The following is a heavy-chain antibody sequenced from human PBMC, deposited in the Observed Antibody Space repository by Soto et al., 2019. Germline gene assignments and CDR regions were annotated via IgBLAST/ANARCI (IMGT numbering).Heavy chain of an antibody. CDR2: VSPAGTT. CDR1: GFSFSSYG. CDR3: VRSWAY. Sequence: EVQLLESGGGLVQPGGSLRLSCAASGFSFSSYGMNWVRLAPGEGLEWVSTVSPAGTTLYADSVRGRFIISRDNSKSTVDLQMNGLRVDDTAIYYCVRSWAYWGRGTVVTVSS. D-gene: IGHD6-13*01. J-gene: IGHJ4*02. V-gene: IGHV3-23*01.